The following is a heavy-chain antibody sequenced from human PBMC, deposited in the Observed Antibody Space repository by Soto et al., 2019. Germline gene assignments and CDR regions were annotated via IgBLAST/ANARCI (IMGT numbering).Heavy chain of an antibody. D-gene: IGHD1-26*01. V-gene: IGHV3-23*01. CDR3: ASRPAWQLPFAF. Sequence: GSMRLACAASGFPFNSYAMGGVHQAPGKGLEWVSAISGSGGSTYYADSVKGRFTISRDNPKNTLYLQMNSLRAEDTPLYSCASRPAWQLPFAFWGKGTLVLGFS. CDR1: GFPFNSYA. J-gene: IGHJ4*02. CDR2: ISGSGGST.